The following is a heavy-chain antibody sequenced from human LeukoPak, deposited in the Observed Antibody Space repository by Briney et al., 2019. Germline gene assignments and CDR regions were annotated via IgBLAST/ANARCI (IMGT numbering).Heavy chain of an antibody. V-gene: IGHV3-30*02. Sequence: PGGSLRLSCAASGFSFSGYGMHWVRQAPGKGLEWVAFIQFDASKIYYADSVKGRFTISRDNSKNTLYLQMSSLRPEDTAVYYCARDAPISSSWDRDYWGQGTLVTVSS. CDR3: ARDAPISSSWDRDY. CDR2: IQFDASKI. CDR1: GFSFSGYG. J-gene: IGHJ4*02. D-gene: IGHD6-13*01.